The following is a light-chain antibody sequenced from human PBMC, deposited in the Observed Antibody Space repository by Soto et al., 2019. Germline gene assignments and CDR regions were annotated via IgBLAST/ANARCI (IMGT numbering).Light chain of an antibody. V-gene: IGKV3-15*01. CDR1: QSVSTN. J-gene: IGKJ5*01. Sequence: EIVMTQSPATLSLSPGERATLSFRASQSVSTNVAWYQQKPGQALRLLMYGASTRAAGIPVRFSGSGSATEFTLTISSLESEDFALYYCQQYNNWPITFGQGTRLEIK. CDR2: GAS. CDR3: QQYNNWPIT.